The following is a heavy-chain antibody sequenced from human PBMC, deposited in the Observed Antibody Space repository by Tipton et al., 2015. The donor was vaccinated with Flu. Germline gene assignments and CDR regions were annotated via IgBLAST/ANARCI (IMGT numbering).Heavy chain of an antibody. J-gene: IGHJ5*02. D-gene: IGHD4-11*01. V-gene: IGHV4-39*07. CDR1: GDSIRSSNYY. Sequence: GLVKPSETLSLTCGVSGDSIRSSNYYWGWIRQSPGKGLEWIGNTFHSGNTYLNPSLKSRVTMSIDTSKNQFSLKLSSVTASDTAVYSCARRDYSNYVSEPKNWFDPWGQGALVTVSS. CDR2: TFHSGNT. CDR3: ARRDYSNYVSEPKNWFDP.